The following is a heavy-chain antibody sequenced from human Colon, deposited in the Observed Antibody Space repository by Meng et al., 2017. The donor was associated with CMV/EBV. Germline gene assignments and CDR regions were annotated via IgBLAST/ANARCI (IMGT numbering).Heavy chain of an antibody. CDR3: ARVGVNKPFDY. Sequence: GGSLRLSCAASGFNFSNYCMSWVRQAPGKGLEWVANIKYDGSETHYVDSLKGRVTVSRDNAKNSLYLQISSLRPEDTAVFFCARVGVNKPFDYWGQG. V-gene: IGHV3-7*01. CDR1: GFNFSNYC. J-gene: IGHJ4*02. D-gene: IGHD2-21*01. CDR2: IKYDGSET.